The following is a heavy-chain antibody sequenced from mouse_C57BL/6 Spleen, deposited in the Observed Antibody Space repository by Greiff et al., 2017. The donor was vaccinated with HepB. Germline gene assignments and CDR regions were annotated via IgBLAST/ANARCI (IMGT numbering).Heavy chain of an antibody. CDR3: ARSSIYYYGSFDY. D-gene: IGHD1-1*01. CDR1: GYAFSSSW. CDR2: IYPGDGDT. V-gene: IGHV1-82*01. Sequence: QVQLKESGPELVKPGASVKISCKASGYAFSSSWMNWVKQRPGKGLEWIGRIYPGDGDTNYNGKFKGKATLTADKSSSTAYMQLSSLTSEDSAVYFCARSSIYYYGSFDYWGQGTTLTVSS. J-gene: IGHJ2*01.